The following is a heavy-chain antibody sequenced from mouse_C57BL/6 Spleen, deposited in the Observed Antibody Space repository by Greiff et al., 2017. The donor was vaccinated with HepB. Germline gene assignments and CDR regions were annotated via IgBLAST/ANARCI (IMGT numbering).Heavy chain of an antibody. CDR2: ISSGGDYI. CDR1: GFTFSSYA. Sequence: EVKLVESGEGLVKPGGSLKLSCAASGFTFSSYAMSWVRQTPEKRLEWVAYISSGGDYIYYADTVKGRFTISRDNARNTLYLQMSSLKSEDTAMYYCTRNYYGNSYYFDYWGQGTTLTVSS. D-gene: IGHD2-1*01. CDR3: TRNYYGNSYYFDY. V-gene: IGHV5-9-1*02. J-gene: IGHJ2*01.